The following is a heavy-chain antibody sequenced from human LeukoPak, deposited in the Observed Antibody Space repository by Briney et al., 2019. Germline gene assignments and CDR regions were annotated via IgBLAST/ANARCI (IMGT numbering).Heavy chain of an antibody. CDR3: ARSAYDFWSGPTGFDY. CDR2: ISAYNGNT. Sequence: ASVKLSRKASGGTFSSYAISWVRQAPGQGLEWMGWISAYNGNTNCAQKLQGRVTMTTDTSTSTAYMELRSLRSDDTAVYYCARSAYDFWSGPTGFDYWGQGTLVTVSS. D-gene: IGHD3-3*01. CDR1: GGTFSSYA. V-gene: IGHV1-18*01. J-gene: IGHJ4*02.